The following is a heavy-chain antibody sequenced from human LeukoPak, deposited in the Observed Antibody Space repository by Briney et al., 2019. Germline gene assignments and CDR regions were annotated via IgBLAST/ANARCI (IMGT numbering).Heavy chain of an antibody. CDR1: GDSVSSNSAA. D-gene: IGHD5-18*01. Sequence: SQTLSLTCAISGDSVSSNSAAWNWIRQSPSRGPEWLGRTYYRSKWYNDYAVSVKSRITINPDTSKNQFSLQLNSVTPEDTAVYYCARVESGYNYGRSSYYFDYWGQGTLVTVSS. CDR3: ARVESGYNYGRSSYYFDY. J-gene: IGHJ4*02. CDR2: TYYRSKWYN. V-gene: IGHV6-1*01.